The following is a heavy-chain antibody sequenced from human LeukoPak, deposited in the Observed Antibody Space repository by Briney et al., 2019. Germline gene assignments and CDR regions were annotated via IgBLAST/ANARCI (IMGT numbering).Heavy chain of an antibody. CDR2: IYYSGST. D-gene: IGHD3-3*01. V-gene: IGHV4-59*05. J-gene: IGHJ3*02. Sequence: PGGSLKLSCAASGFTFSSYSMNWVRQAPGKGLEWIGSIYYSGSTYYNPSLKSRVTISVDTSKNQFSLKLSSVTAADTAVYYCASPRDLRFLEWPISPDAFDIWGQGTMVTVSS. CDR1: GFTFSSYSMN. CDR3: ASPRDLRFLEWPISPDAFDI.